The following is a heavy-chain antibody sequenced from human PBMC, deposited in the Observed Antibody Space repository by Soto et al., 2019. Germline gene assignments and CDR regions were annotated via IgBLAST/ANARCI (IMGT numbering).Heavy chain of an antibody. D-gene: IGHD4-17*01. CDR1: GFTFSSYA. CDR3: AKGVDYYYYYYGMDV. V-gene: IGHV3-23*01. J-gene: IGHJ6*02. CDR2: ISGSGGST. Sequence: PVGSLRLSCAASGFTFSSYAMSWVRQAPGKGLEWVSAISGSGGSTYYADSVKGRFTISRDNSKNTLYLQMNSLRAEDTAVYYCAKGVDYYYYYYGMDVWGQGTTVTVSS.